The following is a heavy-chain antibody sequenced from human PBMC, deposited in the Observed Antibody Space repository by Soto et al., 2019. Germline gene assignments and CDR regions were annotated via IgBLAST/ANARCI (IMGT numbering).Heavy chain of an antibody. Sequence: PSETLSLTCAVYGGSFSGYYWSWIRQPPGKGLEWIGEINHSGSTNYNPSLKSRVTISVDTSKNQFSLKLSSVTAADTAVYYWASTTSGYCSGGSCDSVWFDPWGQG. V-gene: IGHV4-34*01. J-gene: IGHJ5*02. D-gene: IGHD2-15*01. CDR3: ASTTSGYCSGGSCDSVWFDP. CDR2: INHSGST. CDR1: GGSFSGYY.